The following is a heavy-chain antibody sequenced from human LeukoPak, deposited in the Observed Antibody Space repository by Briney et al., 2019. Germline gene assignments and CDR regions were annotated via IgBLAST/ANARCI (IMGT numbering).Heavy chain of an antibody. J-gene: IGHJ4*02. Sequence: PGGSLRLSCAASGFTFSDYYMSWIRQAPGKGLEWVSYISSSGSTIYYADSVKGRFTISRDNAKNSLYLQMNSLRAEDTAVYYRVRSQGYGYVKTFDYWGQGTLVTVSS. CDR1: GFTFSDYY. CDR2: ISSSGSTI. CDR3: VRSQGYGYVKTFDY. D-gene: IGHD5-18*01. V-gene: IGHV3-11*04.